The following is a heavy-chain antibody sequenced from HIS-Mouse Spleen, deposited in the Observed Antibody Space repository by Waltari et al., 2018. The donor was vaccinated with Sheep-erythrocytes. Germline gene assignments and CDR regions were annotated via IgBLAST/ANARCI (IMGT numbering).Heavy chain of an antibody. J-gene: IGHJ6*02. CDR3: AKDLTLVGAHYYYYYGMDV. CDR2: ISWDGGST. D-gene: IGHD1-26*01. Sequence: EVQLVESGGVVVQPGGCMRLSCAASGFHFDVIAMHWVRQAPGEGLEWVSLISWDGGSTYYADSVKGRFTISRDNSKNSLYLQMNSLRAEDTALYYCAKDLTLVGAHYYYYYGMDVWGQGTTVTVSS. V-gene: IGHV3-43D*03. CDR1: GFHFDVIA.